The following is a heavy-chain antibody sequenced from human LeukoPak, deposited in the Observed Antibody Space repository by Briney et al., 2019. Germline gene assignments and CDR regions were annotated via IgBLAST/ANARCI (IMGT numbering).Heavy chain of an antibody. D-gene: IGHD6-19*01. CDR3: ARAGWYRWDY. CDR1: GFTFSTYW. Sequence: GGSLRLSCAASGFTFSTYWMHWVRQAPGKGLEWVSRINSDETTTNYADSVKGRFTISRDNAKNTLYLQMNTLRVEDTAVYYCARAGWYRWDYWGQGTLVTVSS. CDR2: INSDETTT. J-gene: IGHJ4*02. V-gene: IGHV3-74*01.